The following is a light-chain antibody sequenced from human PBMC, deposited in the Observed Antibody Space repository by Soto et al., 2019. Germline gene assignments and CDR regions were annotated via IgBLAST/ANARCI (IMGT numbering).Light chain of an antibody. CDR2: DIN. J-gene: IGLJ2*01. CDR3: LLSYSGAYVV. V-gene: IGLV7-46*01. Sequence: QAVVTQEPSLTVSPGGTVTLTCGSNTGAVTSGHYPYWFQQKPGQAPRTLIYDINNKHSWTPARFSGSLLGGKAALTLSGAQPEDEADYYCLLSYSGAYVVFGGGTKLTVL. CDR1: TGAVTSGHY.